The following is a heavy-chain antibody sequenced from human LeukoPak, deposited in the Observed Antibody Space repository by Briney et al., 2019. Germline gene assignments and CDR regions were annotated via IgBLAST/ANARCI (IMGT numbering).Heavy chain of an antibody. J-gene: IGHJ4*02. D-gene: IGHD1-1*01. Sequence: PGESLKISFKGSGYNFPSYWIGWGRQLPGKGLEWVGIIYPGDSDTRYSPSFQGQVTIPVDRSITTAYLQWSSLRASDTAIYYCARASTLDYWGQGTLVTVSS. V-gene: IGHV5-51*01. CDR3: ARASTLDY. CDR1: GYNFPSYW. CDR2: IYPGDSDT.